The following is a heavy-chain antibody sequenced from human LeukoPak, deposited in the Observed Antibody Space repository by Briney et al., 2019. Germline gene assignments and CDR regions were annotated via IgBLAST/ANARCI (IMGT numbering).Heavy chain of an antibody. CDR3: AADRGDYSGSYWTAFDI. J-gene: IGHJ3*02. D-gene: IGHD1-26*01. CDR1: AYTLTELS. Sequence: ASVKVSCKVSAYTLTELSMHWVRQAPGKGLAWLGGFDPEDGEIIYAQKFQGRVTMSDDTSTDTAYMELGSLRSDDTAVYYCAADRGDYSGSYWTAFDIWGQGTMVTVSS. CDR2: FDPEDGEI. V-gene: IGHV1-24*01.